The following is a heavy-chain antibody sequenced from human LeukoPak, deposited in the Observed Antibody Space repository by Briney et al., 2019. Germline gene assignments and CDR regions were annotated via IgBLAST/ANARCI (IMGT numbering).Heavy chain of an antibody. CDR2: IYYSGST. Sequence: SETLSLTCTVSGGSISSYYWSWIRQPPGKGLEWIGYIYYSGSTNYNPSLTSRVTISVDTSKNQFSLKLSSVTAADTALYYCAKHYMGSSYNHGLDCWGQGTLVTVSS. V-gene: IGHV4-59*08. CDR3: AKHYMGSSYNHGLDC. CDR1: GGSISSYY. D-gene: IGHD3-10*01. J-gene: IGHJ4*02.